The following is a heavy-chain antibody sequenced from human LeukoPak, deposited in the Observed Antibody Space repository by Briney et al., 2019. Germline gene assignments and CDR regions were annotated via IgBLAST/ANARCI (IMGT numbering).Heavy chain of an antibody. Sequence: PGGSLRLSCAASGFTFSNAWMSWFRQAPGKGLEWVANIKQDGSEKYYVDSVKGRFTISRDNAKNSLYLQMNSLRAEDTAVYYCARRTVVPAAEYERWGQGTLVTVSS. J-gene: IGHJ4*02. CDR1: GFTFSNAW. V-gene: IGHV3-7*01. CDR2: IKQDGSEK. CDR3: ARRTVVPAAEYER. D-gene: IGHD2-2*01.